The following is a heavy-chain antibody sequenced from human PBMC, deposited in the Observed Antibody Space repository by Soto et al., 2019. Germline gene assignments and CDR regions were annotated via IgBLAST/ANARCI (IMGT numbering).Heavy chain of an antibody. D-gene: IGHD6-13*01. V-gene: IGHV4-59*02. J-gene: IGHJ4*02. Sequence: SETLSLTCTVSGGSVSGYFWTWIRQPPGKGLEWIGYISYSGSTNYNSSLKSRVTKSIDTSKNQFSLRLTSVSAADTAVYYCARDGAATGSVDLDYWGQGTLVTVSS. CDR3: ARDGAATGSVDLDY. CDR2: ISYSGST. CDR1: GGSVSGYF.